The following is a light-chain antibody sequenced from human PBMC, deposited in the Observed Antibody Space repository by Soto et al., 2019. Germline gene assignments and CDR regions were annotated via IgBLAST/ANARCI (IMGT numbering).Light chain of an antibody. CDR2: DVS. CDR3: NSYLTNFVA. J-gene: IGLJ2*01. CDR1: GGDVGTYNY. V-gene: IGLV2-14*03. Sequence: QSALTQPASVSGSLGQSITISCTGTGGDVGTYNYVSWYQQHPGKAPKLMIFDVSRRPSGISDRFSGSKSGNTASLTISGLQAEDEADYYFNSYLTNFVAFGGGTKLTVL.